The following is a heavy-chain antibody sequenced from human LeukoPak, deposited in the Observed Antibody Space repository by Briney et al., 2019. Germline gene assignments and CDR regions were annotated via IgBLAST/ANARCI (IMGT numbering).Heavy chain of an antibody. CDR3: ARIRDGYNDAYDI. V-gene: IGHV1-2*02. D-gene: IGHD5-24*01. Sequence: ASVKVSCKASGYTFTSYYMHWVRQAPGQGLEWMAWINPNSGGTNYAQKFQGRVTMTRDTSISTAYMELSRLRSEDTAMYYCARIRDGYNDAYDIWGQGTVVTVPS. CDR1: GYTFTSYY. J-gene: IGHJ3*02. CDR2: INPNSGGT.